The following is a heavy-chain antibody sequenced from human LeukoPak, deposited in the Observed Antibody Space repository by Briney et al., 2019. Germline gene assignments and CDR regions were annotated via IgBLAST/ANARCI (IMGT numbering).Heavy chain of an antibody. V-gene: IGHV3-33*01. CDR3: ARASGAPGGMDV. CDR2: IWYDGGKK. Sequence: QTGGSLRLSCAASGFTFSDYGMYWVRQAPGKGLEWVALIWYDGGKKYYTDSVRGRFTISRDNSKNTLYLQMDSLRAEDTAVYYCARASGAPGGMDVWGQGTTVTVSS. D-gene: IGHD6-19*01. CDR1: GFTFSDYG. J-gene: IGHJ6*02.